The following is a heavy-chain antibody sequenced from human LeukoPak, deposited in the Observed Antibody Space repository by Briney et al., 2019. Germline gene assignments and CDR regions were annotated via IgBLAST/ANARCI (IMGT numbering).Heavy chain of an antibody. Sequence: PGGSLRLSCAASGFTFSVYDMYWIRQSPGKGLECVSVISRGGISYYADFAKGRFTISRDNSKNTVYLQMNSLRAEDTAVYYCARYYSHTSDWSEGGLDQWGQGTLVTVSS. CDR1: GFTFSVYD. V-gene: IGHV3-66*01. D-gene: IGHD6-19*01. CDR3: ARYYSHTSDWSEGGLDQ. J-gene: IGHJ4*02. CDR2: ISRGGIS.